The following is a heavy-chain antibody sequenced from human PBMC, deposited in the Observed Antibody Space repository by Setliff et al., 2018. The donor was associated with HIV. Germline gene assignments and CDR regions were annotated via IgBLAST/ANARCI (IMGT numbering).Heavy chain of an antibody. J-gene: IGHJ4*02. Sequence: NPSETLSLTCTVSGGFVSRSSYYWGWIRQPRGKRLGWIGTIYYNGDTQYNPSFKSRVIMSVDTSKNQFSLRLISVTAADTAVYYCVRMEATRPPRGLDYWGPGTLVTVSS. V-gene: IGHV4-39*01. D-gene: IGHD6-6*01. CDR2: IYYNGDT. CDR3: VRMEATRPPRGLDY. CDR1: GGFVSRSSYY.